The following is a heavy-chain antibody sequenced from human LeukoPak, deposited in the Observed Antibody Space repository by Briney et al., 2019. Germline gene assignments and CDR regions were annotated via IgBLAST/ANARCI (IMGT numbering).Heavy chain of an antibody. CDR3: ARELIAAAEPFDY. V-gene: IGHV3-21*01. Sequence: GGSLRLSCAASGFTFSSYSMNWVRQAPGKGLEWDSSISSSSSYIYYADSVKGRFTISRDNAKNSLYLQMNSLRAEDTAVYYCARELIAAAEPFDYWGQGTLVTVSS. D-gene: IGHD6-13*01. CDR1: GFTFSSYS. CDR2: ISSSSSYI. J-gene: IGHJ4*02.